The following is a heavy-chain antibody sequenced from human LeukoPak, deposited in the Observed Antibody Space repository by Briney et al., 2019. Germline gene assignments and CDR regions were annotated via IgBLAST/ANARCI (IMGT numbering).Heavy chain of an antibody. CDR3: ARDRRDGYNSGTFDY. CDR2: IYHSGST. D-gene: IGHD5-24*01. Sequence: SETLSLTCTVSGYSISSGYYWGWIRQPPGKGLEWIGSIYHSGSTYYNPSLKSRVTISVDTSKNQFSLKLSSVTAADTAVYYCARDRRDGYNSGTFDYWGQGTLVTVSS. CDR1: GYSISSGYY. V-gene: IGHV4-38-2*02. J-gene: IGHJ4*02.